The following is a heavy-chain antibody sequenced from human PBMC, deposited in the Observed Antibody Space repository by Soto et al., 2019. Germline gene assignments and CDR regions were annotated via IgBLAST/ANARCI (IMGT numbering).Heavy chain of an antibody. CDR3: GSERGGIGIKKGFYL. Sequence: EVQLVESGGGLVQPGGSLTLSCAVSGFTVSSNYMSWVRKAPGKGLEWVSIIYSGGTTYYADSVTGRFTISRDTSKNTLYLQMDGLRPKDTAVYYCGSERGGIGIKKGFYLWGRGTLVTVSS. D-gene: IGHD3-10*01. V-gene: IGHV3-66*01. CDR2: IYSGGTT. CDR1: GFTVSSNY. J-gene: IGHJ2*01.